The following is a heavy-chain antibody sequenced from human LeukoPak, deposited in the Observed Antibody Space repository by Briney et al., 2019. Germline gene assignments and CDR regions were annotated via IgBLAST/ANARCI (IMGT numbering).Heavy chain of an antibody. CDR2: ISSSSSYI. D-gene: IGHD3-3*01. J-gene: IGHJ4*02. CDR1: GFTFSSYS. CDR3: ASDFWSGYYIGG. V-gene: IGHV3-21*01. Sequence: GGALRLSRAPSGFTFSSYSMNWVRQAPGKGLEGVSSISSSSSYIYYADSVKGRFTISRDNAKNSLYLQMNSLRAEDTAVYYCASDFWSGYYIGGWGQGSLVTVCS.